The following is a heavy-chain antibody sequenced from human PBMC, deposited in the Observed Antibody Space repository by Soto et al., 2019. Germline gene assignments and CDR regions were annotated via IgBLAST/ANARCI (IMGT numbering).Heavy chain of an antibody. CDR3: ARAGGTTVTGLWHFDS. Sequence: QVQLEESGGGVVQPGRSLRLSCEASGFTFNTYSMHWVRQPPGKGLEWLAAIWYDGTQKYYADYVKGRFINSRDKYKKTLYLEMNSLRAEDTAVYYCARAGGTTVTGLWHFDSWGQGTLVTVSS. CDR2: IWYDGTQK. J-gene: IGHJ4*02. V-gene: IGHV3-33*01. CDR1: GFTFNTYS. D-gene: IGHD4-17*01.